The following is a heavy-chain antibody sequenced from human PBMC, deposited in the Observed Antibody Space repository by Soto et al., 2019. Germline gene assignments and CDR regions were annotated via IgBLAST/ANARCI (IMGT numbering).Heavy chain of an antibody. D-gene: IGHD3-10*02. V-gene: IGHV4-61*08. CDR2: IYYSGST. CDR1: GGSISSGGYS. Sequence: PSETLSLTCAVSGGSISSGGYSWSWIRQPPGKGLEGIGYIYYSGSTNYNPSLKSRVTISVDTSKNQFSLKLSSVTAADTAVYYCAKDQLYIRGVIHNWFDPWGQGTLVTVSS. J-gene: IGHJ5*02. CDR3: AKDQLYIRGVIHNWFDP.